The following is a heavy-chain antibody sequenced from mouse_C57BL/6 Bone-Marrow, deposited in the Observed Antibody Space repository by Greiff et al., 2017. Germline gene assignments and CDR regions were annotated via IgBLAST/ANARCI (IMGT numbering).Heavy chain of an antibody. Sequence: QVQLQQPGAELVKPGASVKLSCKASGYTFTSYWVHWVKQRPGQGLEWIGMIHPSSGSTNYNEKFKSKATLTVDKSSTTAYRQLRSLTSEDSAVYCCARDTMLHDYWGQGTTLTVSS. V-gene: IGHV1-64*01. J-gene: IGHJ2*01. D-gene: IGHD5-1-1*01. CDR1: GYTFTSYW. CDR2: IHPSSGST. CDR3: ARDTMLHDY.